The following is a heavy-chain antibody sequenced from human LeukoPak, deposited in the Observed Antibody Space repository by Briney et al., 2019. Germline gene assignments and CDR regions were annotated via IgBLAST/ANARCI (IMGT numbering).Heavy chain of an antibody. V-gene: IGHV1-69*05. J-gene: IGHJ4*02. CDR3: ARARGRDYYPTDY. Sequence: SVKVSCKASGGTFSSYAISWVRQAPGQGLEWMGRIIPIFGTANYAQKFQGRVTITTDESTSTAYMELSSLRSEDTAVYYCARARGRDYYPTDYWGQGTLVTVSS. CDR1: GGTFSSYA. D-gene: IGHD3-10*01. CDR2: IIPIFGTA.